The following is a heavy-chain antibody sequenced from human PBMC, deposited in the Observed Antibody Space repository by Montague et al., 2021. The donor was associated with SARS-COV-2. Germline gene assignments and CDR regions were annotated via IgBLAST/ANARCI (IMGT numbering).Heavy chain of an antibody. Sequence: SETLSLTCTVSGGSISTYYWSWIRQPAGKGLEWIGRIFTSGTASYSPSLKSRVTMAVDTSKNQFSLKVTSVTAEDTAVYYCAEDFGNWGQGTLVTVSS. CDR3: AEDFGN. CDR2: IFTSGTA. CDR1: GGSISTYY. D-gene: IGHD1-14*01. J-gene: IGHJ4*02. V-gene: IGHV4-4*07.